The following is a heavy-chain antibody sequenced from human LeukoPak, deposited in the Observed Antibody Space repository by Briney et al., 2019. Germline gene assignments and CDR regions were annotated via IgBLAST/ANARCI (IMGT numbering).Heavy chain of an antibody. D-gene: IGHD6-19*01. Sequence: PGGSPRLSCAASGFTFDDYGMSWVRQAPGKGLEWVSGIDWNGGSTGYADSVKGRFTISRDNAKNSLYLQMNSLRAEDTALYYCARLRALSSGWYIDYWGQGTLVTVSS. J-gene: IGHJ4*02. CDR2: IDWNGGST. CDR1: GFTFDDYG. V-gene: IGHV3-20*04. CDR3: ARLRALSSGWYIDY.